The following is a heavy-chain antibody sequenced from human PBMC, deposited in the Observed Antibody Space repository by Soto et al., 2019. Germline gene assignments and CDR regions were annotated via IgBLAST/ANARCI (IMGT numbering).Heavy chain of an antibody. V-gene: IGHV4-59*12. CDR3: ASAAEVYGGSGSYFAV. CDR2: IYYSGST. CDR1: GGSISSYY. J-gene: IGHJ4*02. Sequence: SETLSLTCTVSGGSISSYYCSWIRQPPGKGLEWIGYIYYSGSTNYNPSLKSRVTISVDTSKNQFSLKLSSVTAADTAVYYCASAAEVYGGSGSYFAVWGQGTLVTVSS. D-gene: IGHD3-10*01.